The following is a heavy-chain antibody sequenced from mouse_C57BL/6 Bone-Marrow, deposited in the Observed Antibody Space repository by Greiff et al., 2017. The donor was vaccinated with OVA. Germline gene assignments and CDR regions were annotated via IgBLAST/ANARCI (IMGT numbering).Heavy chain of an antibody. V-gene: IGHV1-64*01. CDR1: GYTFTSYW. J-gene: IGHJ3*01. CDR2: IHPNSGST. CDR3: ARGGTTVVATSPFAY. D-gene: IGHD1-1*01. Sequence: VQLQQSGAELVKPGASVKLSCKASGYTFTSYWMHWVKQRPGQGLEWIGMIHPNSGSTNYNEKFKSKATLTVDKSSSTAYMQLSSLTSEDSAVYYCARGGTTVVATSPFAYWGQGTLVTVSA.